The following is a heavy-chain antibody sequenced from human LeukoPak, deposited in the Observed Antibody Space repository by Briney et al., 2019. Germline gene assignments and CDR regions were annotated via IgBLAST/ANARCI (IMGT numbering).Heavy chain of an antibody. CDR3: ARHELRGVATDFYAFDI. CDR2: FYPGDSDT. D-gene: IGHD5-12*01. J-gene: IGHJ3*02. CDR1: GYSFFSYW. V-gene: IGHV5-51*01. Sequence: RLGESLKISCKGSGYSFFSYWIGWVRQLPGKGLECMGIFYPGDSDTRYSPSFQGQVTISVDESSTTAYLQWSSLKASDTAMYYCARHELRGVATDFYAFDIWGQGTMVTVSS.